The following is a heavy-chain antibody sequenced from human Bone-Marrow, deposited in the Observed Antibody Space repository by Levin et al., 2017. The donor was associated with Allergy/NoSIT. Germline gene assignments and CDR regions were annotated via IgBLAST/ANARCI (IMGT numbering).Heavy chain of an antibody. D-gene: IGHD3-9*01. CDR1: GFVVTRHH. V-gene: IGHV3-53*01. J-gene: IGHJ4*02. CDR2: TYSGGST. CDR3: ARDNYDTPGELDY. Sequence: GESLKISCEASGFVVTRHHMSWVRQAPGKGLEWLSVTYSGGSTYYRDSVKGRFTISRDNFKNTLYLQMNSLRAEDTAIYYCARDNYDTPGELDYWGQGTLVTVS.